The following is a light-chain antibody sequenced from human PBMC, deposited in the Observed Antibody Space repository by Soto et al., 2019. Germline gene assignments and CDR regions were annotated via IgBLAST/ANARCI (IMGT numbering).Light chain of an antibody. Sequence: QSALTQPASLSGSPGQSIAISCTGTSSDIGAYNYVSWYQHHPGKAPKLIISEVSNRPSGVSDRFSGSKSGNTASLTISGLQAEDEADYYCNSRTSSSTYVFGTGTKLTGL. V-gene: IGLV2-14*01. J-gene: IGLJ1*01. CDR1: SSDIGAYNY. CDR2: EVS. CDR3: NSRTSSSTYV.